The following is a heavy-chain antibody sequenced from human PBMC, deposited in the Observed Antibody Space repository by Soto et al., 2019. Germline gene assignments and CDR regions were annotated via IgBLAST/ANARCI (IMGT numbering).Heavy chain of an antibody. CDR3: ARVFYDFWSGYYVFDY. Sequence: SETLSLTCTVSGGSISSYYWSWIRQPPGKGLEWIGYIYYSGSTNYNPSLKSRVTISVDTSKNQFSLKLSSVTAADTAVYYCARVFYDFWSGYYVFDYWGQGTLVTVSS. V-gene: IGHV4-59*01. CDR2: IYYSGST. J-gene: IGHJ4*02. D-gene: IGHD3-3*01. CDR1: GGSISSYY.